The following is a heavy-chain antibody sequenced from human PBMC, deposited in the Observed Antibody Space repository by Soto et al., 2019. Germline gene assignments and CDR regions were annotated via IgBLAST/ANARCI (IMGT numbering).Heavy chain of an antibody. D-gene: IGHD6-19*01. CDR3: ARARIAVAGINWFDP. V-gene: IGHV4-30-2*01. Sequence: QLQLQESGSGLVKPSQTLSLTCAVSGGSISSGGYSWSWIRQPPGKGLEWIGYIYHSGSTYYNPSLESRVTISVDRSTNQFSLKLSSVTAADTAVYYCARARIAVAGINWFDPWGQGTLVTVSS. J-gene: IGHJ5*02. CDR1: GGSISSGGYS. CDR2: IYHSGST.